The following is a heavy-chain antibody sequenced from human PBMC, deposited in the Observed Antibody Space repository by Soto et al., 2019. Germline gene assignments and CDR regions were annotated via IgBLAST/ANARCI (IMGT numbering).Heavy chain of an antibody. Sequence: QVPLVQSGAEVKEPGASVKVSCKASGYTFTNYGISWVRQAPGQGLEWMGWSHPKNGNTKDARKFQGRVTMTTDTSTSTAYMELRSLRSDDTAVYYCAKEYCDSSRCYLPDYWGQGALVTVSS. D-gene: IGHD2-2*01. J-gene: IGHJ4*02. V-gene: IGHV1-18*01. CDR2: SHPKNGNT. CDR1: GYTFTNYG. CDR3: AKEYCDSSRCYLPDY.